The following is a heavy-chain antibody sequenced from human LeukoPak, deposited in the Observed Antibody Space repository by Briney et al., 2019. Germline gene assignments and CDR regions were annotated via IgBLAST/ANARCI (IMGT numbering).Heavy chain of an antibody. CDR1: IGSFSGYH. D-gene: IGHD3-22*01. CDR2: IDHSGNT. Sequence: SETLSLTCAVYIGSFSGYHWSWIRQPPGRGLEWIGEIDHSGNTKYNPSLKSRVTISVDTSKNQFSLKLRALSAADTAVYYCARDHYDSDRKFWGFDCWGQGVLVTVSS. V-gene: IGHV4-34*01. J-gene: IGHJ4*02. CDR3: ARDHYDSDRKFWGFDC.